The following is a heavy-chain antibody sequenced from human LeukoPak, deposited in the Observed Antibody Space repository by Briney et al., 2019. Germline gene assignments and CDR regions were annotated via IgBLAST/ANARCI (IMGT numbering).Heavy chain of an antibody. CDR3: ARGGSYYF. J-gene: IGHJ4*02. CDR2: IYYSGST. D-gene: IGHD3-10*01. Sequence: SETLSLTCTVSGGSVSSSSYYWGWIRQPPGKGLEWIGRIYYSGSTYCNPSLKSRVTISIDTSKNQFSLKLSSVTAADTAVYYCARGGSYYFWGQGTLVTVSS. CDR1: GGSVSSSSYY. V-gene: IGHV4-39*01.